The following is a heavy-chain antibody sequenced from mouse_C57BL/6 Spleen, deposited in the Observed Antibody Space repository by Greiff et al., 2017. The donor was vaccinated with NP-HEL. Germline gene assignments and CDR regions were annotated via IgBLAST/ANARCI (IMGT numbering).Heavy chain of an antibody. D-gene: IGHD2-5*01. Sequence: EVMLVESGGGLVKPGGSLKLSCAASGFTFSDYGMHWVRQAPEKGLEWVAYISSGSSTFYYADTVKGRFTISRDNAKSTQFLKMTGLRTKDTAMYYCARQATIVTTHYYSLDYWGQGTSVTVSS. CDR2: ISSGSSTF. V-gene: IGHV5-17*01. CDR1: GFTFSDYG. J-gene: IGHJ4*01. CDR3: ARQATIVTTHYYSLDY.